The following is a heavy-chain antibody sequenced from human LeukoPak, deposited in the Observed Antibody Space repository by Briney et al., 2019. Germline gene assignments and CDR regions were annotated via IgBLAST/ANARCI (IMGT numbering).Heavy chain of an antibody. D-gene: IGHD2-2*01. J-gene: IGHJ6*03. CDR2: IYYSGST. CDR3: ARGDPVVPAAMPPYYYYYMDV. CDR1: GGSISSGSYY. V-gene: IGHV4-61*01. Sequence: PSQTLSLTCTVSGGSISSGSYYWSWIRQPPGKGLEWIGYIYYSGSTNYNPSLKSRVTISVDTSKNQFSLKLSSVTAADTAVYYCARGDPVVPAAMPPYYYYYMDVWGKGTTVTVSS.